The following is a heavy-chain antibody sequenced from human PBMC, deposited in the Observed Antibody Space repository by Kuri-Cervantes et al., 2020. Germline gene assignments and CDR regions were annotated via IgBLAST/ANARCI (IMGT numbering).Heavy chain of an antibody. CDR3: AREHCSGTSCSYFDY. V-gene: IGHV3-7*01. J-gene: IGHJ4*02. D-gene: IGHD2-15*01. Sequence: GGSLRLSCAASGFSFSSHGMHWVRQAPGKGLEWVANIKQDGSEKYYVDSVKGRFTISRDNAKNSLYLQMNSLSAEDTAVYFCAREHCSGTSCSYFDYWGQGTLVTVSS. CDR2: IKQDGSEK. CDR1: GFSFSSHG.